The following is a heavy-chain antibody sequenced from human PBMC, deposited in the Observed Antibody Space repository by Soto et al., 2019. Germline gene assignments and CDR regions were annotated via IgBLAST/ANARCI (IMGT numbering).Heavy chain of an antibody. CDR1: GGTFSSYA. V-gene: IGHV1-69*01. Sequence: QVQLVQSGAEVKKPGSSVKVSCKASGGTFSSYAISWVRQAPGQGLEWMGGIIPIFGTANYAQKFQGRVTITADESTSTAYMELSSLRSEDTAVYYCARDAYYYDSSGNSNAYYYYGMDVWGQGTTVTVSS. CDR2: IIPIFGTA. D-gene: IGHD3-22*01. CDR3: ARDAYYYDSSGNSNAYYYYGMDV. J-gene: IGHJ6*02.